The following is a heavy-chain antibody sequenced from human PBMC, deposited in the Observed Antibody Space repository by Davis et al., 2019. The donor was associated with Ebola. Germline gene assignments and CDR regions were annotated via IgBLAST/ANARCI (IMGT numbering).Heavy chain of an antibody. J-gene: IGHJ6*02. D-gene: IGHD2-15*01. CDR3: ARSREYCSGGSCFLYYYGMDV. Sequence: SETLSLTCTVSGGSISSYYWSWIRQPPGKGLEWIGYIYYSGSTNYNPSLKSRVTISVDTSKNQFSLKLSSVTVADTAVYYCARSREYCSGGSCFLYYYGMDVWGQGTTVTVSS. CDR1: GGSISSYY. CDR2: IYYSGST. V-gene: IGHV4-59*01.